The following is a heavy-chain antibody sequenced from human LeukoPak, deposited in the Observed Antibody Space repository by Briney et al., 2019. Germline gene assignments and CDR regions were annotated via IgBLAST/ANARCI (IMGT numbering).Heavy chain of an antibody. J-gene: IGHJ5*02. D-gene: IGHD1-1*01. CDR1: GGSISTNSYY. CDR2: IYYSGSI. CDR3: ARLHMENWFDP. V-gene: IGHV4-39*01. Sequence: SETLSLTCTVSGGSISTNSYYWGWIRLPPGKGLEWIGSIYYSGSIYYTPSLKSRVTISVDTSKNQVSLNLYSVTAADTAVYYCARLHMENWFDPWGRGTLVTVSS.